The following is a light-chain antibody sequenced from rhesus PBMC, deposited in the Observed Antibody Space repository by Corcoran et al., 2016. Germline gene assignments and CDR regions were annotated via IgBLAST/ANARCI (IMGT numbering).Light chain of an antibody. CDR1: QDITND. J-gene: IGKJ1*01. Sequence: DIQMTQSPSSLSASVGDRVTITCRASQDITNDLAWYQQKPGETPKLLMYEASSLQSGIPSRVSGSGSGTDFTLTISGLQSEDFATYYCQHYYTTPWTFGQGTKVDIK. CDR2: EAS. V-gene: IGKV1-33*02. CDR3: QHYYTTPWT.